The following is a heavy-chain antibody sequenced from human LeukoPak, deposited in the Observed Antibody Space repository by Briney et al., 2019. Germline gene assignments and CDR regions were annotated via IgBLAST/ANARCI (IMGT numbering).Heavy chain of an antibody. J-gene: IGHJ4*02. CDR2: IKQDGGEK. Sequence: GGSLRLSCAASEFTFSSYWMSWVRQAPGRGLEWVANIKQDGGEKYYLDSVKGRFTVSRDNAKNSLYLQMNSLRAEDTAVYYCARVGARQILEYWGQGTLVTVSS. D-gene: IGHD4-17*01. V-gene: IGHV3-7*01. CDR1: EFTFSSYW. CDR3: ARVGARQILEY.